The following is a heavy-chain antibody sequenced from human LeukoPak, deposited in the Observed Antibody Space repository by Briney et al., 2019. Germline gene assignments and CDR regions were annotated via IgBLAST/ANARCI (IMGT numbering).Heavy chain of an antibody. CDR1: GFTVSSNY. J-gene: IGHJ4*02. D-gene: IGHD6-19*01. Sequence: PGGSLRLSCAASGFTVSSNYMSWVRQAPGKGLEWVPVIYSGGSTYYADSVKGRFTISRDNSKNTLYLQMNSLRAEDTAVYYCASGYSSGWYPFDYWGQGTLVTVSS. CDR2: IYSGGST. V-gene: IGHV3-53*01. CDR3: ASGYSSGWYPFDY.